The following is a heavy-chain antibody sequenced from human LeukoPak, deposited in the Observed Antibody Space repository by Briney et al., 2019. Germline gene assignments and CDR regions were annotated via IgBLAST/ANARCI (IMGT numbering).Heavy chain of an antibody. CDR1: GYTLTELS. V-gene: IGHV1-24*01. CDR2: FDPEDGET. D-gene: IGHD5-12*01. Sequence: ASVKVSCKVSGYTLTELSMHWVRQAPGKGLEWMGGFDPEDGETIYAQKFQGRVTMTEDTSTDTAYMELSGLRSEDTAVYYCATERISGMWFDPWGQGTLVTVSS. J-gene: IGHJ5*02. CDR3: ATERISGMWFDP.